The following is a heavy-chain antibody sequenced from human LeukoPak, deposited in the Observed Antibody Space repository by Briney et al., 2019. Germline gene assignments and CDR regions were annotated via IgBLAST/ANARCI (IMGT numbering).Heavy chain of an antibody. CDR3: ARDLDSYGSY. CDR1: GFTVSSSY. D-gene: IGHD5-18*01. CDR2: NYSDGST. Sequence: TGGSLRLSCAASGFTVSSSYMSWVRQAPGKGLEWVSVNYSDGSTYYADSVKGRFTISRDNSKNTLYLQMNSLRAEDTAVYYCARDLDSYGSYWGQGTLVTVSS. V-gene: IGHV3-53*01. J-gene: IGHJ4*02.